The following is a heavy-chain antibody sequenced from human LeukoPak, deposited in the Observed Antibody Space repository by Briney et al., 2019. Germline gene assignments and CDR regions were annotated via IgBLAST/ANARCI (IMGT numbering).Heavy chain of an antibody. CDR3: AKESHTVTSFDY. Sequence: SETLSLTCAVYGGSFSGYYWSWIRQPPGKGLEWIGEINRSGSTNYNPSLESRVTISVDTSKNQFSLKLSSVTAADTAVYYCAKESHTVTSFDYWGQGTLVTVSS. V-gene: IGHV4-34*01. CDR2: INRSGST. CDR1: GGSFSGYY. D-gene: IGHD4-17*01. J-gene: IGHJ4*02.